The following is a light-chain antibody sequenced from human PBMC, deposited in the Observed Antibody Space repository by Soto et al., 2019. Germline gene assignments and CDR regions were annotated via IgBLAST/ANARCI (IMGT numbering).Light chain of an antibody. Sequence: EIVLTQSPATLSLSPGERATLSCRASQSVSSFLAWYQQKPGQAPRLLIYDASNRATDIPARFSGSGSGTDFTLTISSLEPEDFAVYYCQQFGDSRWTFGQGTKVDIK. CDR3: QQFGDSRWT. CDR2: DAS. J-gene: IGKJ1*01. CDR1: QSVSSF. V-gene: IGKV3-11*01.